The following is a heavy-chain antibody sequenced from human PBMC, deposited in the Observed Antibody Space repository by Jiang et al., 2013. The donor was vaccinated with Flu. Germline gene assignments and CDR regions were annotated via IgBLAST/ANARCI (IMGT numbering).Heavy chain of an antibody. CDR3: ARGRILWFGENHNWFDP. D-gene: IGHD3-10*01. J-gene: IGHJ5*02. CDR2: MNPNSGNT. Sequence: SGYTFTSYDINWVRQATGQGLEWMGWMNPNSGNTGYAQKFQGRITMTRNTSISTAYMELSSLRSEDTAVYYCARGRILWFGENHNWFDPWGQGTLVTVSS. V-gene: IGHV1-8*01. CDR1: GYTFTSYD.